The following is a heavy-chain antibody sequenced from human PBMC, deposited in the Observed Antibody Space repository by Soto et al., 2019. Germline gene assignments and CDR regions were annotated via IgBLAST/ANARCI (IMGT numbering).Heavy chain of an antibody. CDR2: IRSKAYGGTT. D-gene: IGHD3-22*01. CDR3: LLTYYYDSSGPHDAFDI. Sequence: GGSLRLSCTASGFTFGDYAMSWVRQAPGKGLEWVGFIRSKAYGGTTEYAASVKGRFTISRDDSKSIAYLQMNSLKTEDTAVYYCLLTYYYDSSGPHDAFDIWGQGTMVTVSS. J-gene: IGHJ3*02. V-gene: IGHV3-49*04. CDR1: GFTFGDYA.